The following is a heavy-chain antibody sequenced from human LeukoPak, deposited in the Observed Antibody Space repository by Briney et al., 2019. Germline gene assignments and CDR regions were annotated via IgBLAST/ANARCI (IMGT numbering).Heavy chain of an antibody. CDR1: GFTFSSYA. V-gene: IGHV3-30*04. J-gene: IGHJ4*02. D-gene: IGHD3-10*01. CDR3: AREVERFGEFDY. Sequence: GGSLRLSCAASGFTFSSYAMHWVRQAPGKGLEWVAVISYDGSNKYYADSVKGRFTISRDNSKNTLYLQMNSRRAEDTAVYYCAREVERFGEFDYWGQGTLVTVSS. CDR2: ISYDGSNK.